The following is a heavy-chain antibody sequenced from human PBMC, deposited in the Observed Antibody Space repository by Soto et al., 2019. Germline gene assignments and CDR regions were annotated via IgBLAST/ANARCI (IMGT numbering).Heavy chain of an antibody. Sequence: QVQLVQSGAEVKKPGSSVKVSCKASGGTFSSYAISWVRQAPGQGLEWMGGIIPIFGTANYAQKFQGRVTITADESTSTAYMELSSLRSEDTAVYYCAREAGGHYDSSDTGAFDIWGQGTMVTVSS. CDR2: IIPIFGTA. V-gene: IGHV1-69*01. CDR3: AREAGGHYDSSDTGAFDI. J-gene: IGHJ3*02. CDR1: GGTFSSYA. D-gene: IGHD3-22*01.